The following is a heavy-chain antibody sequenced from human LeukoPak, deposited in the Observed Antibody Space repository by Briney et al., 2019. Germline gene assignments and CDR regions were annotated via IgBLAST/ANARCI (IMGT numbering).Heavy chain of an antibody. V-gene: IGHV3-30-3*01. CDR1: GFTFSSYA. J-gene: IGHJ4*02. CDR3: ARGSGYGDYDY. Sequence: GGSLRLSCVASGFTFSSYAMSWVRQAPGKGLEWVAVISYDGSNKYYADSVKGRFTISRDNSKNTLYLQMNSLRAEDTAVYYCARGSGYGDYDYWGQGTLVTVSS. CDR2: ISYDGSNK. D-gene: IGHD4-17*01.